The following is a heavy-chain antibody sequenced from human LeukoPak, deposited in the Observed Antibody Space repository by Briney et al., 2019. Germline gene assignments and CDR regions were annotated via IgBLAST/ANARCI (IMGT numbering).Heavy chain of an antibody. CDR2: INPNSGGT. CDR1: GYTFTGYY. D-gene: IGHD4-23*01. J-gene: IGHJ4*02. CDR3: ARCLGTYGGNFL. V-gene: IGHV1-2*06. Sequence: ASVKVSCKASGYTFTGYYMHWVRQAPGQGLEWMGRINPNSGGTNYAQKFQGRVTMTRDTSISTAYMELSRLRSDDTAVYYCARCLGTYGGNFLWGQGTLVTVSS.